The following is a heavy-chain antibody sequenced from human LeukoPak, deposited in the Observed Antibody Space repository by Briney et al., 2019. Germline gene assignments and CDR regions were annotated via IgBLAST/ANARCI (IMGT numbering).Heavy chain of an antibody. CDR2: INPSGGST. CDR1: GYTFTSYY. Sequence: ASVKVSCKASGYTFTSYYMHWVRQAPGQGLEWMGIINPSGGSTSYAQKFQGRVTMTRDMSTSTVYMELSSLRSEDTAVYYCARVDYGGGVDYWGQGTLVTVSS. V-gene: IGHV1-46*01. J-gene: IGHJ4*02. CDR3: ARVDYGGGVDY. D-gene: IGHD4-23*01.